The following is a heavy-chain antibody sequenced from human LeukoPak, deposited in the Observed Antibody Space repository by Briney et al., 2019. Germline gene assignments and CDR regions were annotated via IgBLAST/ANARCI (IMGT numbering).Heavy chain of an antibody. J-gene: IGHJ4*02. D-gene: IGHD3-10*01. CDR2: ISSSSSYI. V-gene: IGHV3-21*01. Sequence: GGTLRLSCAASGFTFSSHGMNWVRQAPGKGLEWVSSISSSSSYIYYADSVKGRFTISRDNAKNSLYLQMNSLRAEDTAVYYCARDKRLRDSGSYYGYWGQGTLVTVSS. CDR1: GFTFSSHG. CDR3: ARDKRLRDSGSYYGY.